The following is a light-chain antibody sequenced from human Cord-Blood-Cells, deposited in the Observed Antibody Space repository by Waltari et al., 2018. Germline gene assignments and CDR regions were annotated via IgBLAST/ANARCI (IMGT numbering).Light chain of an antibody. V-gene: IGKV1-NL1*01. J-gene: IGKJ2*01. Sequence: DIKMTQSPPPLPASVGDRMTTTCRASQGMSNSLAWYQHKPGKAPKLLLYGASRLESGVPPRFSGSGSGTDYTLTISSLQPDDFATYYCQQYYFTPYTFGQGTKLDIK. CDR3: QQYYFTPYT. CDR1: QGMSNS. CDR2: GAS.